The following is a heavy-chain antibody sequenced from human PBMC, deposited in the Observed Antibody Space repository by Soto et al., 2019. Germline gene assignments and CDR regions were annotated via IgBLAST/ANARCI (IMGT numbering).Heavy chain of an antibody. CDR1: GFTFSSYS. D-gene: IGHD6-19*01. CDR3: AREPVASYYYGMDV. V-gene: IGHV3-21*01. Sequence: EVQLVESGGGLVKPGGSLRLSCAASGFTFSSYSMNWVRQAPGKGLEWVSSISSSSSYIYYADSVKGRFTISRDNAKNSRYLQMNSLRAEDTAVYYCAREPVASYYYGMDVWGQGTTVTVSS. CDR2: ISSSSSYI. J-gene: IGHJ6*01.